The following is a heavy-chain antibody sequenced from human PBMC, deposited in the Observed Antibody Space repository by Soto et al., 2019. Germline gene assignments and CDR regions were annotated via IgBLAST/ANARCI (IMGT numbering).Heavy chain of an antibody. CDR3: APHVSCSGGSCQYDAFAI. Sequence: EVQVLESGGGLVQPGESLRLSCEGSGFTVSSHAMTWIRQAPGKGSEWVSTVTADGGTYYADSVKGRFAMSRDTSENTLYLQMNSLGAEDTAAYYCAPHVSCSGGSCQYDAFAIRGQGTMVTVSS. J-gene: IGHJ3*02. V-gene: IGHV3-23*01. CDR1: GFTVSSHA. CDR2: VTADGGT. D-gene: IGHD2-15*01.